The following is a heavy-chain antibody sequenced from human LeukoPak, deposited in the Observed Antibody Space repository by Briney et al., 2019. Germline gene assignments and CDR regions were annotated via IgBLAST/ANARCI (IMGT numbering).Heavy chain of an antibody. CDR1: GYTFTSYG. J-gene: IGHJ6*03. CDR3: ARLRYFDWLNYYYYMDV. V-gene: IGHV1-18*01. Sequence: ASVKVSCKASGYTFTSYGISWVRQAPGQGLEWMGWISAYNGNTNYAQKLQGRVTMTTDTSTSTAYMELRSLRSDDAAVYYCARLRYFDWLNYYYYMDVWGKGTTVTVSS. CDR2: ISAYNGNT. D-gene: IGHD3-9*01.